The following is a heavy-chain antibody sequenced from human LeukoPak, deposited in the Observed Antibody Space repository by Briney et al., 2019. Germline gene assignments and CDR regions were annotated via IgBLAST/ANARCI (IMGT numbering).Heavy chain of an antibody. CDR2: VRQVGGEG. V-gene: IGHV3-7*01. CDR1: GFTFNTYW. J-gene: IGHJ6*04. CDR3: VTRLCSISACRASSYLSFDV. Sequence: GGPLRLSCAASGFTFNTYWLTWVRQAPGGGLEWVANVRQVGGEGHYVDSVKGRFTVSRDNAENSLYLQLNSLRIEDTAVYYCVTRLCSISACRASSYLSFDVWGKGTTVTVSS. D-gene: IGHD3-10*02.